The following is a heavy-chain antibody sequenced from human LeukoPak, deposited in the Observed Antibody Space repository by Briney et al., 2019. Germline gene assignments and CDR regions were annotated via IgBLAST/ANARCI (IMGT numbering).Heavy chain of an antibody. CDR1: GGTFSSYA. CDR2: IIPIFGTA. V-gene: IGHV1-69*13. D-gene: IGHD6-19*01. J-gene: IGHJ4*02. CDR3: ACRIAVAGLDY. Sequence: ASVNVSCKASGGTFSSYAISWVRQAPGQGLEWMGGIIPIFGTANYAQKFQGRVTITADESTSTAYMELSSLRSEDTAVYYCACRIAVAGLDYWGQGTLVTVSS.